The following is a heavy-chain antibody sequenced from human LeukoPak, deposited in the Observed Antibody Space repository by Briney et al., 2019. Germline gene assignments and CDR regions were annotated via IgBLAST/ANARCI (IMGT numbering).Heavy chain of an antibody. CDR1: GYTFTSYG. V-gene: IGHV1-69*04. D-gene: IGHD5-18*01. J-gene: IGHJ4*02. CDR3: AVLGGYNYASEYFDS. Sequence: ASVKVSCKASGYTFTSYGINWVRQAPGQGPEWMGRIIPIIGMEDYAQKFQGRVTITADKSTSTAYMELSSLRSEDTAVYYCAVLGGYNYASEYFDSWGQGTLVTVSS. CDR2: IIPIIGME.